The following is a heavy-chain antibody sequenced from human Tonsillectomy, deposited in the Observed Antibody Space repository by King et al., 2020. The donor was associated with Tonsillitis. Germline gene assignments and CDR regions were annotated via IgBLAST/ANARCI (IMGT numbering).Heavy chain of an antibody. CDR1: GFTFSSYW. V-gene: IGHV3-74*01. CDR3: ARVRPVAGNADAIRLFVRYYFDY. D-gene: IGHD6-19*01. J-gene: IGHJ4*02. Sequence: VQLVESGGGLVQPGGSLRLSCAASGFTFSSYWMHWVRQAPGKGLVWVSHINSDGSSTSYADSVKGRFTISRDNAKNTLYLQMNSLRAEDTAVYYCARVRPVAGNADAIRLFVRYYFDYWGQGTLVTVSS. CDR2: INSDGSST.